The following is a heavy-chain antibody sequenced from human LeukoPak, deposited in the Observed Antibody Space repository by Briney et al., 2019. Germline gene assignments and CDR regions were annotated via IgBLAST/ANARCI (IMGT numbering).Heavy chain of an antibody. D-gene: IGHD6-13*01. Sequence: SETLSLTCAVYGVSFSGYYWSWIRQPPGKGLEWIGEINHSGSTNYNPSLKSRVTISVDTSKNQFSLKLSSVTAADTAVYYCARIYSSSSTYPYYYYYMDVWGKGTTVTISS. CDR2: INHSGST. J-gene: IGHJ6*03. CDR1: GVSFSGYY. V-gene: IGHV4-34*01. CDR3: ARIYSSSSTYPYYYYYMDV.